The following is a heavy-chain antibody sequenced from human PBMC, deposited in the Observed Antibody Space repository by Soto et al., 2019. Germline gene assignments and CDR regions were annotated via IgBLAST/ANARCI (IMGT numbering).Heavy chain of an antibody. D-gene: IGHD3-16*02. CDR3: AKDMITFGGVTVKGSAFDI. Sequence: GGSLRLSCAASGFTFSSYGMSWVRQAPGRGLEWVSSISNSGSEIFYAASVKGRFTISRDSSKNTLYLEMSSLRPEDTAVYYCAKDMITFGGVTVKGSAFDIWGQGTMVTVSS. CDR1: GFTFSSYG. V-gene: IGHV3-23*01. CDR2: ISNSGSEI. J-gene: IGHJ3*02.